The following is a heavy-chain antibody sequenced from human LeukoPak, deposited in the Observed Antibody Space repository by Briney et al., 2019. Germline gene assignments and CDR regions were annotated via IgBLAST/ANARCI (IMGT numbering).Heavy chain of an antibody. CDR1: GFTFSSYA. Sequence: GGSLRLSCSASGFTFSSYAMHWVRQAPGKGLEYVPAISSNGGSTYYADSVKGRFTISRDNSKNTLYLQMSSLRAEDTAVYYCVKASGGDYVLGYWGQGTLVTVSS. D-gene: IGHD4-17*01. CDR2: ISSNGGST. V-gene: IGHV3-64D*06. CDR3: VKASGGDYVLGY. J-gene: IGHJ4*02.